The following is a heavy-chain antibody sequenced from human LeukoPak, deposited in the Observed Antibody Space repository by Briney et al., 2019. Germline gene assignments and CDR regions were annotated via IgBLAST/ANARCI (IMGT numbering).Heavy chain of an antibody. CDR1: GFTFSSYS. D-gene: IGHD2-2*01. V-gene: IGHV3-21*01. J-gene: IGHJ6*03. Sequence: GGSLRLSCAASGFTFSSYSMNWVRQAPGKGLEWVSSISSSGSYIYYADSVKGRFTISRDNAKNSLYLQMNSLRAEDTAVYYCANMRRGYCSSTSCYAYYYMDVWGKGTTVTVSS. CDR2: ISSSGSYI. CDR3: ANMRRGYCSSTSCYAYYYMDV.